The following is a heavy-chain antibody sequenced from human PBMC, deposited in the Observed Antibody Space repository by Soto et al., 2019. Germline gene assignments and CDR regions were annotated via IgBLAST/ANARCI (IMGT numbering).Heavy chain of an antibody. D-gene: IGHD6-6*01. CDR2: INHSGST. CDR1: GGSFSGYY. Sequence: SETLPLTCAVYGGSFSGYYWRLIRQPPGKGLEWIGEINHSGSTNYNPSLKSRVTISVYTSKNQFSLKLSSVTAADTAVYYCARGGQLVRRVVFEPWVQGTMVTVSS. CDR3: ARGGQLVRRVVFEP. V-gene: IGHV4-34*01. J-gene: IGHJ5*02.